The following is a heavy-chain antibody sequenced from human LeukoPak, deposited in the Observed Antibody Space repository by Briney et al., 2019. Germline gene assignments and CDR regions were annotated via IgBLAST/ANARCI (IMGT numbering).Heavy chain of an antibody. CDR3: AKSGLEWLSPFDY. V-gene: IGHV3-23*01. D-gene: IGHD3-3*01. Sequence: PGGSLRLSCAASGFTFSSYAMSWVRQAPGKGVEWVSAISGSGGSTYYADSVRGRFTISRDNSKNTLYLQMNSLRAEDTAVYYCAKSGLEWLSPFDYWGQGTLVTVSS. CDR1: GFTFSSYA. J-gene: IGHJ4*02. CDR2: ISGSGGST.